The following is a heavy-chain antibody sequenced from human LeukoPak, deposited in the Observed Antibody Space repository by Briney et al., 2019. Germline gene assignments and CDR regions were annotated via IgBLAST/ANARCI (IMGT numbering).Heavy chain of an antibody. CDR3: ARGLAYYDFWSGRHPCSYYMDV. CDR2: IYHSGST. V-gene: IGHV4-38-2*01. D-gene: IGHD3-3*01. CDR1: GYSISRGYY. J-gene: IGHJ6*03. Sequence: SETLSLTCAVSGYSISRGYYWGWIRQPPGKGLEWIGSIYHSGSTYYNPSLKSRVTISVDTSKNQFSLKLSSVTAADTAVYYCARGLAYYDFWSGRHPCSYYMDVWGKGTTVTVSS.